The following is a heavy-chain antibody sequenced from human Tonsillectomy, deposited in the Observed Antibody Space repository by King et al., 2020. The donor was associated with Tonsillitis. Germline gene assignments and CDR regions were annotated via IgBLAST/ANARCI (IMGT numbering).Heavy chain of an antibody. Sequence: QLVQSGAEVKKPGASVKVSCKASGYTFTSYYMHWVRQAPGQGLEWMGMINPSGGTTSYAQKFQGRVTMTRDTSTNTVYMEFSSLRSEDTAVYYCARDRPCSSASCYGGSWFDPWGQGTLVTVCS. J-gene: IGHJ5*02. CDR2: INPSGGTT. V-gene: IGHV1-46*01. CDR1: GYTFTSYY. CDR3: ARDRPCSSASCYGGSWFDP. D-gene: IGHD2-2*01.